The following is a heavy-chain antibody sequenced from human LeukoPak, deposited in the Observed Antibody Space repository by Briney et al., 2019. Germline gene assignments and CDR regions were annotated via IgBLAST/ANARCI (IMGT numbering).Heavy chain of an antibody. CDR2: IRSKAYGGTT. D-gene: IGHD6-19*01. CDR3: TRVDSSGGY. Sequence: GGSLRLSCTASGFTFGDYAMSWVRQAPGKGLEWVGFIRSKAYGGTTEYAASVKGRFTISRDDSKSIAYLQMNSLKTEDTAVYYYTRVDSSGGYWGQGTLVTVSS. CDR1: GFTFGDYA. J-gene: IGHJ4*02. V-gene: IGHV3-49*04.